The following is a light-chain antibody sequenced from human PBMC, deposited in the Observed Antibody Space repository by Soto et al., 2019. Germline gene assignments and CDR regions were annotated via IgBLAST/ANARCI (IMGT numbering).Light chain of an antibody. J-gene: IGLJ3*02. CDR3: ITYAGSTNLV. CDR1: SSDVGVYNY. Sequence: QSALTQPPSASGSPGQSVTISCTGTSSDVGVYNYVSWYQQHPGKAPKLMIYEVSKRPSGVPDRFSGSKSGNTASLTVSGLQAEDEADYYCITYAGSTNLVFGGGTKLTVL. CDR2: EVS. V-gene: IGLV2-8*01.